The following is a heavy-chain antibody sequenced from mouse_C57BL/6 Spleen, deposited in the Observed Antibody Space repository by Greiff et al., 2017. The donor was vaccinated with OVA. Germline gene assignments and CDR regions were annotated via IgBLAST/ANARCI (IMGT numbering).Heavy chain of an antibody. V-gene: IGHV14-1*01. CDR3: SSNYPRDY. Sequence: VQLQQSGAELVRPGASVKLSCTASGFNNKDYYMHWVKQRPEQGLEWIGRIDPEDGDTEYAPKFQGKATMTADTSSNTAYLQLSSLTSEDTAVYYCSSNYPRDYWGQGTTLTVSS. CDR2: IDPEDGDT. J-gene: IGHJ2*01. CDR1: GFNNKDYY. D-gene: IGHD2-1*01.